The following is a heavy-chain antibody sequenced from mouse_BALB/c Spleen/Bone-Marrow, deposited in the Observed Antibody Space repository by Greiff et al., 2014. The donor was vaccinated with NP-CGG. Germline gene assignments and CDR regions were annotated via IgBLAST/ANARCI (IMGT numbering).Heavy chain of an antibody. CDR1: GYTFTSYI. J-gene: IGHJ4*01. D-gene: IGHD2-3*01. CDR3: ARRWVPYAMDY. Sequence: EVQLQQSGPELVKPGASVKMSCKASGYTFTSYIMHWVKQKPGQGLEWIGYINPYNDGTKYNEKFKGKATLTSDKSSSTAYMELSSLTSEDAAVDYCARRWVPYAMDYWGQGTSVTVSS. CDR2: INPYNDGT. V-gene: IGHV1-14*01.